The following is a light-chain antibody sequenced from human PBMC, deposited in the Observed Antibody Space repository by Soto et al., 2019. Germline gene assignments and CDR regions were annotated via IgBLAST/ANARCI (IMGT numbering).Light chain of an antibody. J-gene: IGLJ1*01. V-gene: IGLV1-40*01. CDR2: GNR. CDR3: SSYAGYNNYV. CDR1: SSNLGAGYD. Sequence: QAVVTQPPSVSGAPGQRVTIPCTGNSSNLGAGYDVHWYQQLPGTAPKLVIYGNRNRPSGVPERFSGSKSGTSASLAITGLQAEDEGDYYCSSYAGYNNYVFGPGTKLTVL.